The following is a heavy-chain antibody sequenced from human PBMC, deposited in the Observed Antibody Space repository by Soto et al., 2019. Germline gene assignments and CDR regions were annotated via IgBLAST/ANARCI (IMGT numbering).Heavy chain of an antibody. CDR1: GGSISSSSYY. V-gene: IGHV4-39*01. CDR3: ARRGWGSYSEY. J-gene: IGHJ4*02. D-gene: IGHD3-10*01. CDR2: IYYSGST. Sequence: SETLSLTCTVSGGSISSSSYYWGWIRQPPGKGLEWIGSIYYSGSTYYNPSLKSRVTISVDTSKNQFSLKLSSVTAADTAVYYCARRGWGSYSEYWGPGTLVNLSS.